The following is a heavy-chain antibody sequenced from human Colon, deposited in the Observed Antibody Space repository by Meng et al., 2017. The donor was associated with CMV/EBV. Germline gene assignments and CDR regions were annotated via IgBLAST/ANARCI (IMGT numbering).Heavy chain of an antibody. CDR2: IFRDGST. J-gene: IGHJ4*02. CDR1: NGSFSGYF. Sequence: QVQQSQVGAGLLRLSGTLSLTCGVYNGSFSGYFWTWIRQPPGKGLEWIGEIFRDGSTKYNPSLQSRVTMSVDTSKNHFSLNLRSVTAADTAVYFCARATKPNCWEVLEYWGQGTLVTVSS. V-gene: IGHV4-34*12. CDR3: ARATKPNCWEVLEY. D-gene: IGHD2-2*01.